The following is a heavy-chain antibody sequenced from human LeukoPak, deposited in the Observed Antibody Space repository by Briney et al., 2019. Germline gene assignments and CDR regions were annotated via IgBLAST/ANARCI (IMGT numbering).Heavy chain of an antibody. J-gene: IGHJ4*02. CDR2: IWYDGSNK. V-gene: IGHV3-33*01. D-gene: IGHD3-9*01. Sequence: GRSLRLSCAASGFTFSSYGMHWVRQAPGKGLEWVAVIWYDGSNKYYADSVKGRFTISRDNSKNTLYLQMNSLRAEDTAVYYCARDGEILTGYYQGLIDYWGQGTLVTVPS. CDR1: GFTFSSYG. CDR3: ARDGEILTGYYQGLIDY.